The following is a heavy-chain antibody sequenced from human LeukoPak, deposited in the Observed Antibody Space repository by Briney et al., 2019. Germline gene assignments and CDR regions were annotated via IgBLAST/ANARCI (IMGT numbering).Heavy chain of an antibody. Sequence: GGSLRLSCAASGFTFSSYAMSWVRQAPGKGLEWVSGISTGGASTYYADSVKGRFTISRDNSKNTLYLQMSSLGAADTAVYYCAKGRLGYSGARGFDWWGQGTLVTVSS. J-gene: IGHJ4*02. CDR3: AKGRLGYSGARGFDW. V-gene: IGHV3-23*01. CDR2: ISTGGAST. D-gene: IGHD5-12*01. CDR1: GFTFSSYA.